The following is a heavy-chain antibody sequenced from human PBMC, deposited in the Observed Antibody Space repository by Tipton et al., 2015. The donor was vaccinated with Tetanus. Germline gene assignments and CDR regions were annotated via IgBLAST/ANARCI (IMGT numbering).Heavy chain of an antibody. Sequence: TLSLICTVSGASFSSGDYYWSWIRKPPGKDLEWIGYIYQTGTTYCNPSLKGRVTISMDRSNTQFSLRLDSLTAADTAVYYCARAAGFLGLTHDFWGRGTLVSVSS. CDR2: IYQTGTT. J-gene: IGHJ4*02. D-gene: IGHD2/OR15-2a*01. CDR3: ARAAGFLGLTHDF. V-gene: IGHV4-30-4*01. CDR1: GASFSSGDYY.